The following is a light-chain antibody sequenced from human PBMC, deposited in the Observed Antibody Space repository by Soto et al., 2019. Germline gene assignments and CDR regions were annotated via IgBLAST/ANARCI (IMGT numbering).Light chain of an antibody. Sequence: EFVLTQSPGTVSFSPRERSTLSFISSQTVRNNYLAWYQQKPGQAPRLLIYGASTRATGIPARFSGSGSGTEFTLTIISLQSEDFAAYFCQQYNKWRETLGQGTKVDI. V-gene: IGKV3-15*01. CDR3: QQYNKWRET. CDR2: GAS. CDR1: QTVRNN. J-gene: IGKJ2*01.